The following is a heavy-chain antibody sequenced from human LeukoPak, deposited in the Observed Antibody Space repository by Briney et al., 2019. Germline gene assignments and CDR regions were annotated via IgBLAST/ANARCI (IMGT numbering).Heavy chain of an antibody. Sequence: GGSLRLSCAASGFTFDDYAMHWVRQAPGKGLEWVSGISWNSGSIGYADSVKGRFTISRDNAKNSLYLQMNSLRAEDTALYYCAKDPQDYYDSSGPYWSFDIWGQGQWSPSLQ. D-gene: IGHD3-22*01. V-gene: IGHV3-9*01. CDR2: ISWNSGSI. CDR1: GFTFDDYA. J-gene: IGHJ3*02. CDR3: AKDPQDYYDSSGPYWSFDI.